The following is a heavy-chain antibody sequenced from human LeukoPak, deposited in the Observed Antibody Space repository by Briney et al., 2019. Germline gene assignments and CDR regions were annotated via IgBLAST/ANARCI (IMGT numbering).Heavy chain of an antibody. CDR1: GYTLTELS. V-gene: IGHV1-24*01. CDR3: ARDLSSSWLDY. Sequence: ASVKVSCKVSGYTLTELSMHWVRQAPGKGLEWMGGFDPEDGETIYAQKFQGRVTMTRDTSISTAYMELSRLRSDDTAVYYCARDLSSSWLDYWGQGTLVTVSS. D-gene: IGHD6-13*01. J-gene: IGHJ4*02. CDR2: FDPEDGET.